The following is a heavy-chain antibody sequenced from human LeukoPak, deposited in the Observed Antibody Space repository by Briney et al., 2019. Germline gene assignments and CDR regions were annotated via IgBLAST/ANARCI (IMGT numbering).Heavy chain of an antibody. CDR2: IYYSGST. J-gene: IGHJ4*02. CDR3: ARSDGYKNGSPFDY. Sequence: SETLSLTCTVSGGSISSYYWSWIRQPPGKGLEWIGYIYYSGSTNYNPSLKSRVTISVDTSKNQFSLKLSSVTAADTAVYYCARSDGYKNGSPFDYWGQGTLVTVSS. CDR1: GGSISSYY. V-gene: IGHV4-59*08. D-gene: IGHD5-24*01.